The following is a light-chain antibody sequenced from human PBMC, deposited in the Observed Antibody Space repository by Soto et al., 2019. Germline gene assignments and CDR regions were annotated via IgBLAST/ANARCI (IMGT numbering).Light chain of an antibody. CDR1: RSDVGGFNF. CDR2: DVT. J-gene: IGLJ1*01. CDR3: CSYTSISTYV. Sequence: QSALTQPASVSGSPGQSITISCTGTRSDVGGFNFVSWYQQYPGKAPEVIIYDVTDRPSGVSDRFSGSKSGNTASLTISGLQAEDEADYYCCSYTSISTYVFGTGTKVTVL. V-gene: IGLV2-14*01.